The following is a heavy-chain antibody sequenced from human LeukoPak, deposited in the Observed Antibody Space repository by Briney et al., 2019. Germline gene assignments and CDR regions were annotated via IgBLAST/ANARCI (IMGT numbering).Heavy chain of an antibody. CDR3: ARARKILTGFSVFDY. J-gene: IGHJ4*02. CDR2: INPNSGGT. Sequence: GASVKVSCKASGYTFTGYYMHWVRQAPGRGLEWMGWINPNSGGTNYAQKFQGRVTMTRDTSISTAYMELSRLRSDDTAVYYCARARKILTGFSVFDYWGQGTLVTVSS. D-gene: IGHD3-9*01. CDR1: GYTFTGYY. V-gene: IGHV1-2*02.